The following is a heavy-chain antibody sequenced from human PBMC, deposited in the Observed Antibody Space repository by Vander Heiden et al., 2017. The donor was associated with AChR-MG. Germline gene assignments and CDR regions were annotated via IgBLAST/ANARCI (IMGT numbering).Heavy chain of an antibody. J-gene: IGHJ6*03. CDR2: IYYSGST. CDR3: ARVIYYGSGTGYYYYMDV. V-gene: IGHV4-31*03. D-gene: IGHD3-10*01. Sequence: QVQLQESGPGLVKPSQTLSLTCTVHGGSISSGVYYWSWIRQHPGKGLEWIGYIYYSGSTYYNPSLKSRVTISVDTSKSQFSLKLSSVSAADTAVYYCARVIYYGSGTGYYYYMDVWGKGTTVTVSS. CDR1: GGSISSGVYY.